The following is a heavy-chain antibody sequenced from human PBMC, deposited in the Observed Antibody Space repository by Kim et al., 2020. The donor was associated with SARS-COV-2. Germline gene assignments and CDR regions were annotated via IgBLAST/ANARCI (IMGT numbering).Heavy chain of an antibody. CDR1: GYTFTGYY. V-gene: IGHV1-2*02. J-gene: IGHJ3*02. CDR2: INPNSGGT. Sequence: ASVKVSCKASGYTFTGYYMHWVRQAPGQGLEWMGWINPNSGGTNYAQKFQGRVTMTRDTSISTAYMELSRLRSDDTAVYYCARAPWYSGSWDAFDIWGQGTMVTVSS. D-gene: IGHD1-26*01. CDR3: ARAPWYSGSWDAFDI.